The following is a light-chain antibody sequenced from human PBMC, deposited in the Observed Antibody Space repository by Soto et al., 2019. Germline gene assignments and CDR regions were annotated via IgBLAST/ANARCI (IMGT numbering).Light chain of an antibody. J-gene: IGLJ2*01. CDR2: DVN. CDR1: SSDVGGYNY. V-gene: IGLV2-8*01. Sequence: QSVLTQPPSASGSPGQSVTISFTGTSSDVGGYNYVSWYQQHPGKAPKLMIYDVNKRPSGVPDRFSGSKSGNTASLTVSGLQAADEAYYFCSSYAPRDVVFGGGTQLTVL. CDR3: SSYAPRDVV.